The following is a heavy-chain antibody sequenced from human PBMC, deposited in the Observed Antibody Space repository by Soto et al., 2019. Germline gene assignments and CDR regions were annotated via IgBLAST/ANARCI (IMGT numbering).Heavy chain of an antibody. CDR1: GGSISSYY. CDR2: IYDSGST. CDR3: AAPPRY. D-gene: IGHD6-6*01. V-gene: IGHV4-59*01. Sequence: SETLSLTCTVSGGSISSYYWSWIRQPPGKGLEWIGYIYDSGSTNYSPSLKSRVTISVDTSKNQFSLKLTSVTAADTAVYYCAAPPRYWGQGTLVTVSS. J-gene: IGHJ4*02.